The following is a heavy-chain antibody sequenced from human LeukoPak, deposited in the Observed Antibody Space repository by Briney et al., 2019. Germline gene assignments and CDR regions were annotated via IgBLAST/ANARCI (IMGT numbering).Heavy chain of an antibody. CDR1: GFTVSSNY. J-gene: IGHJ5*02. Sequence: GSLRLSCAASGFTVSSNYMSWVRQPPGKGLEWIGSMSYSGSTNYNPSLKSRVTMSVDTTKNQFSLRLNSVTAADTAVYYCARRRAEGGSNGHYNWFDPWGQGTLVTVSS. V-gene: IGHV4-59*08. CDR2: MSYSGST. CDR3: ARRRAEGGSNGHYNWFDP. D-gene: IGHD6-13*01.